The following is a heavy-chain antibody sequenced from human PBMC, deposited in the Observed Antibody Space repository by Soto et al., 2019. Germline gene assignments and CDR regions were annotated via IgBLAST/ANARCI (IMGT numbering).Heavy chain of an antibody. V-gene: IGHV4-39*01. CDR2: IYYSGST. CDR1: GGSISSSSYY. D-gene: IGHD3-22*01. CDR3: ARRGYYDSSGYYSLDAFDI. Sequence: PSETLSLTCTVSGGSISSSSYYWGWIRQPPGKGLEWIGSIYYSGSTYYNPSLKSRVTISVDTSKNQFSLKLSSVTAADTAVYYCARRGYYDSSGYYSLDAFDICGQGTMATVSS. J-gene: IGHJ3*02.